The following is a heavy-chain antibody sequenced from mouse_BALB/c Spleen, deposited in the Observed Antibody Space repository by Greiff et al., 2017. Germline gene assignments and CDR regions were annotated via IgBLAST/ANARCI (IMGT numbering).Heavy chain of an antibody. D-gene: IGHD1-1*02. V-gene: IGHV3-6*02. CDR1: GYSITSGYY. J-gene: IGHJ2*01. CDR2: ISYDGSN. CDR3: ARDAYYGEGDY. Sequence: DVQLQESGPGLVKPSQSLSLTCSVTGYSITSGYYWNWIRQFPGNKLEWMGYISYDGSNNYNPSLKNRISITRDTSKNQFFLKLNSVTTEDTATYYCARDAYYGEGDYWGQGTTLTVSS.